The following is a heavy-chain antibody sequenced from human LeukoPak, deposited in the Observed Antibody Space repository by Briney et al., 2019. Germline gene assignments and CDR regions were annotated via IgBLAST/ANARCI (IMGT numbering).Heavy chain of an antibody. V-gene: IGHV3-64*01. Sequence: PGGSLRLSCAASGFTFSSYAMHWVRQAPGKGLEYVSAISRNGGSTYYANSVKGRFTISRDNSKNTLYLQMGSLRVEDMAVYYCARVGDVDTFDYWGQGTLVTVSS. J-gene: IGHJ4*02. CDR1: GFTFSSYA. D-gene: IGHD5-18*01. CDR3: ARVGDVDTFDY. CDR2: ISRNGGST.